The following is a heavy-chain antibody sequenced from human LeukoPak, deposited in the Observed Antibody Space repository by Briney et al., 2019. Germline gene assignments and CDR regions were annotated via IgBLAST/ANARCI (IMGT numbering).Heavy chain of an antibody. CDR2: IYSGGST. CDR3: ARGFREVRGKDLDY. D-gene: IGHD3-10*01. V-gene: IGHV3-53*01. Sequence: GSLRLSCAASGFTVSSNYMSWVRQAPGKGLEWVSVIYSGGSTYYADSVKGRFTISRDNSKNTLYLQMNSLRAEDTAVYYCARGFREVRGKDLDYWGQGTLVTVSS. J-gene: IGHJ4*02. CDR1: GFTVSSNY.